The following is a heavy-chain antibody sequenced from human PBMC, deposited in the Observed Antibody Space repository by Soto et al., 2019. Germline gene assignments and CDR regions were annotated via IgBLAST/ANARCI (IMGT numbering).Heavy chain of an antibody. Sequence: KASETLSLTCTVSGGSISSGDYYWSWIRQPPGKGLEWIGYIYYSGSTYYNPSLKSRVTISVDTSKNQFSLKLSSVTAADTAVYYCARAAYDSSGPYYFDYWGQGTLVPVSS. V-gene: IGHV4-30-4*01. CDR2: IYYSGST. CDR3: ARAAYDSSGPYYFDY. CDR1: GGSISSGDYY. D-gene: IGHD3-22*01. J-gene: IGHJ4*02.